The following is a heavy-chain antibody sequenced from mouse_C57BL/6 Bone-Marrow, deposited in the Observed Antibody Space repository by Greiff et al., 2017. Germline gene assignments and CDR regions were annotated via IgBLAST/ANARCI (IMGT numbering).Heavy chain of an antibody. D-gene: IGHD1-1*01. J-gene: IGHJ3*01. CDR1: GFTFSDYG. CDR2: ISNLAYSI. V-gene: IGHV5-15*01. CDR3: ARPRGVLRSWFAY. Sequence: EVQVVESGGGLVQPGGSLKLSCAASGFTFSDYGMAWVRQAPRKGPEWVAFISNLAYSIYYADTVTGRFTFARENAKNTLYLEMSSLRSADAAIYYYARPRGVLRSWFAYWGQGTLVTVSA.